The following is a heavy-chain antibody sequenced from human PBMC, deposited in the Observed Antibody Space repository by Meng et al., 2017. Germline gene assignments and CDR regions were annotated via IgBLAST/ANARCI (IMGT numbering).Heavy chain of an antibody. CDR3: ARDDYDILTGYYRTLDY. V-gene: IGHV1-2*06. CDR1: GYTFTGYY. CDR2: INPNSGGT. J-gene: IGHJ4*02. D-gene: IGHD3-9*01. Sequence: ASVKVPCKASGYTFTGYYMHWVRQAPGQGLEWMGRINPNSGGTNYAQKFQGRVTMTRDTSISTAYMELSRLRSDDTAVYYCARDDYDILTGYYRTLDYWGQGTLVTVSS.